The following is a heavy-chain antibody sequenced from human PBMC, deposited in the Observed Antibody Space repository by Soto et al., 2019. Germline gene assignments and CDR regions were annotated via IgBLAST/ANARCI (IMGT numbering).Heavy chain of an antibody. CDR3: ASGYYYDSSGYYYAAPVDY. D-gene: IGHD3-22*01. Sequence: ETLSLTCAFCGGSFSGYYWSGMGQPPGKGREGSGEINHSGGTNYNPSLKSRVTRSVDTSKNQFSLKLSSGTAADTAVYYCASGYYYDSSGYYYAAPVDYWGQGTLVTVSS. CDR2: INHSGGT. J-gene: IGHJ4*02. CDR1: GGSFSGYY. V-gene: IGHV4-34*01.